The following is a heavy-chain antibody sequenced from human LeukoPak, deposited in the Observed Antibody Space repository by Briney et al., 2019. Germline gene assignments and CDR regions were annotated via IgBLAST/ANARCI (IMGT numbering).Heavy chain of an antibody. D-gene: IGHD5-18*01. CDR3: ARDGVDTAMVTDDNWFDP. Sequence: GGSLRLSCAASGFTFSSYWMHWVRQAPGKGLVWVSRINSDGSSTSYADSVKGRFTISRDNAKNTLYLQMNSLRAEGTAVYYCARDGVDTAMVTDDNWFDPWGQGTLVTVSS. J-gene: IGHJ5*02. CDR1: GFTFSSYW. V-gene: IGHV3-74*01. CDR2: INSDGSST.